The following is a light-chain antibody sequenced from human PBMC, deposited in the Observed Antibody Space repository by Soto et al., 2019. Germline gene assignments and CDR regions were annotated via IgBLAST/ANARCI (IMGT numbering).Light chain of an antibody. J-gene: IGKJ1*01. V-gene: IGKV3-15*01. CDR2: GAS. CDR1: QSVSSN. Sequence: EIVMTQSPATLSVSPGERATLSCWASQSVSSNLAWYQRQPGQAPRLLIYGASTRATGIPVRFSGSGSGTEFTLTVSSLQSEDFAVYYCQQYNNWPWTFGQGTKVEIK. CDR3: QQYNNWPWT.